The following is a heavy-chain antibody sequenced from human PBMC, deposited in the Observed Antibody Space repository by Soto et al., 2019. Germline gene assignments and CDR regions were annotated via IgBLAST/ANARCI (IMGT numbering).Heavy chain of an antibody. CDR2: INPYDGNT. CDR3: AKSPRNEVETD. Sequence: QVQLVQSGGEVRKPGASVKVSCKASGYTFRNYGINWVRQAHGQGLEWMAWINPYDGNTDYAQKFQDRVTLTTDTATRRAYMELRSLRSDDTAVYYCAKSPRNEVETDWGQGTLVTVSS. D-gene: IGHD5-18*01. CDR1: GYTFRNYG. V-gene: IGHV1-18*01. J-gene: IGHJ4*02.